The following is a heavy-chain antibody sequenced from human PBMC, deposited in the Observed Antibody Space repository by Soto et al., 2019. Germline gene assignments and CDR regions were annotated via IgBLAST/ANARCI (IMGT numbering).Heavy chain of an antibody. V-gene: IGHV3-48*02. J-gene: IGHJ4*02. CDR1: GFSLRGYS. CDR2: ISGTGSSI. D-gene: IGHD4-17*01. Sequence: EVQLVESGGGLVQPGGSLRLSCAASGFSLRGYSMSWVRQAPGKGLEWVSYISGTGSSIYADSVKGRFTISRDNAKNSVYLQMNSLGDDDTSVYYCAGGAWYGDYGDYWGQGTLVTVSS. CDR3: AGGAWYGDYGDY.